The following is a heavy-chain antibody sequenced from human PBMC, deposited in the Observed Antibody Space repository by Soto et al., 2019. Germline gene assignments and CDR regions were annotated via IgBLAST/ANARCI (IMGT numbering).Heavy chain of an antibody. J-gene: IGHJ4*02. CDR1: GVTFSTDA. Sequence: GSVRLSCAAAGVTFSTDAMSWVRQAPGKGLEWISLISGSAINTYYADSVKGLFTILIDNSKNTLHLQMNSLRAEDTAIYYCARLGCCVSSNCNTSLDHWGQGTLVTVSS. CDR2: ISGSAINT. V-gene: IGHV3-23*01. CDR3: ARLGCCVSSNCNTSLDH. D-gene: IGHD2-2*02.